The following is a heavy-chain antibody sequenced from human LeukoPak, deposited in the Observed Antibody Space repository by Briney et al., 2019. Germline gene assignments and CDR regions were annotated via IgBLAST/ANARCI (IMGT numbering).Heavy chain of an antibody. Sequence: GASVKVSCKASGYIFTSYYMHWVRQAPGQGLEWMGINNPSGGSTSSAQKFQGRVTMTRDTSTSTFYMELSSLRSEDTAVYYCARKEGYSYGELDYWGQGTLVTVSS. CDR3: ARKEGYSYGELDY. CDR1: GYIFTSYY. CDR2: NNPSGGST. J-gene: IGHJ4*02. V-gene: IGHV1-46*01. D-gene: IGHD5-18*01.